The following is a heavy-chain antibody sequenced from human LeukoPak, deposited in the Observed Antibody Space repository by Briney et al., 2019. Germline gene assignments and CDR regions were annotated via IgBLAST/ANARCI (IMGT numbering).Heavy chain of an antibody. CDR1: GGSFSGYY. CDR3: ARDYDVLTAYPPTQLFDP. V-gene: IGHV4-34*01. J-gene: IGHJ5*02. D-gene: IGHD3-9*01. CDR2: INHSGST. Sequence: SETLSLTCAVYGGSFSGYYWSWIRQPPGKGLEWIGEINHSGSTNYNPSLKSRVTMSVDTSKNQFSLKLNSVTAADTAVYYCARDYDVLTAYPPTQLFDPWGQGTLVTVSS.